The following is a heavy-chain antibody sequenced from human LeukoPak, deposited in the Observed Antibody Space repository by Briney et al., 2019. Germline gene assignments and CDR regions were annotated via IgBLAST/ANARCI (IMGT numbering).Heavy chain of an antibody. V-gene: IGHV1-2*02. J-gene: IGHJ3*02. CDR1: GYTFTGYY. D-gene: IGHD3/OR15-3a*01. CDR3: ARVSGDWLPYAFDI. CDR2: INPNSGGT. Sequence: GASVKVSCKASGYTFTGYYMHWVRQAPGQGLEWMGWINPNSGGTNYAQKFQGRVTMTRDTSIGTAYMELSSLRSEDTAVYYCARVSGDWLPYAFDIWGQGTMVTVSS.